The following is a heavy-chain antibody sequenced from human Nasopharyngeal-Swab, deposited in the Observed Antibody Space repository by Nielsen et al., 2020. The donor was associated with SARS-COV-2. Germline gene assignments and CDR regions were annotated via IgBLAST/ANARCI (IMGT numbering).Heavy chain of an antibody. CDR2: IAYDGDT. J-gene: IGHJ4*02. D-gene: IGHD3-16*01. CDR1: GGSISSSNHY. CDR3: ARVENMLWEYCDS. Sequence: SETLSLTCSVSGGSISSSNHYWGWIRQFPGQALEWIGRIAYDGDTHYNPALQSRVTISVDTSQNHFSLMLRSVTAADTAVYYCARVENMLWEYCDSWGQGTLVTVSS. V-gene: IGHV4-39*07.